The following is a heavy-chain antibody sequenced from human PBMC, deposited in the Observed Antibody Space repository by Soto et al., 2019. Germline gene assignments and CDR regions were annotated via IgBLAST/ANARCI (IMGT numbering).Heavy chain of an antibody. D-gene: IGHD2-2*01. J-gene: IGHJ6*02. CDR3: ARARGRAYCSSTSCADGSIGV. V-gene: IGHV1-8*01. CDR1: GYTFTSYD. Sequence: QVQLVQSGAEVKKPGASVKVSCKASGYTFTSYDINWVRQATGQGLEWMGWMNPNSGNTGYAQKFQGRVTMTRNTSISTAYMDLSSLRSEDTAVYYCARARGRAYCSSTSCADGSIGVWGQGTTVTVSS. CDR2: MNPNSGNT.